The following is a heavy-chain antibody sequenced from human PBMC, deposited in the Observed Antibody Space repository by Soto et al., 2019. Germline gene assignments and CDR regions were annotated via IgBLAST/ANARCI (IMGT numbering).Heavy chain of an antibody. CDR2: IYPGDSDT. Sequence: RGESLKISCQGHGYTFTDYWIGWVRQMPGKGLELIGLIYPGDSDTRYSPSFQGRVTISADKSISTAFLQWSSLRASDTAMYYCASQKTVIRGPLSSNWFDPWGQGTLVTVSS. CDR1: GYTFTDYW. CDR3: ASQKTVIRGPLSSNWFDP. V-gene: IGHV5-51*01. D-gene: IGHD1-1*01. J-gene: IGHJ5*02.